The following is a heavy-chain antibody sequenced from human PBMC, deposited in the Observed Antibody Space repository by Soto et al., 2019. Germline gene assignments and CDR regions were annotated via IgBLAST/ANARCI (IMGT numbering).Heavy chain of an antibody. D-gene: IGHD3-10*01. CDR2: ILYDGSDK. CDR3: AKAGGGFGDFVHH. Sequence: GGSLRLSCAASGFTFSSYGMHWVRQAPGKGLEWVTGILYDGSDKYYADSVEGRFTISRENSKNTLYLQMNSLRTEDSAVYYCAKAGGGFGDFVHHWGQGTPVTVSS. J-gene: IGHJ4*02. V-gene: IGHV3-30*18. CDR1: GFTFSSYG.